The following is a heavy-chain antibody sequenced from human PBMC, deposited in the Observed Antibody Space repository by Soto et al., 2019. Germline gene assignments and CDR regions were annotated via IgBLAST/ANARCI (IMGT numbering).Heavy chain of an antibody. CDR1: GYAFTGYF. D-gene: IGHD3-16*01. CDR3: AWGTTMSKGWFGP. J-gene: IGHJ5*02. CDR2: ISPASGGT. Sequence: QVQLVQSGAEVKKPGTSVKVSCETSGYAFTGYFIHWVRQAPGQGLEWMGWISPASGGTEYAPKFQGRVTLTRDTSLSTAHMQLASLGSDDTAVYYCAWGTTMSKGWFGPWGRGTLVTVSS. V-gene: IGHV1-2*02.